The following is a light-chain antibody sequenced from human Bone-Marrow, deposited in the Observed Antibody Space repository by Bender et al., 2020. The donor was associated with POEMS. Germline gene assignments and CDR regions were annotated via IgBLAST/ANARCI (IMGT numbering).Light chain of an antibody. CDR1: SSDVGSYNL. CDR2: DVT. V-gene: IGLV2-14*02. CDR3: SSYTSSNTWV. J-gene: IGLJ3*02. Sequence: QSALTQPASVSGSPGQSITISCTGTSSDVGSYNLVSWYQQYPGKAPRLMIYDVTNRPSGVSNRFSGSKSGNTASLTISGLQAEDEADYYCSSYTSSNTWVFGGGTKLTVL.